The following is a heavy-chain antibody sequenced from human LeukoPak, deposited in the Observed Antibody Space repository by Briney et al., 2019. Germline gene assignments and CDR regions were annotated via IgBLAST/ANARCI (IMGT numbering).Heavy chain of an antibody. CDR1: YTFXXXX. CDR2: LNPNTLVT. D-gene: IGHD4-23*01. CDR3: ARKDGGRDGMDV. V-gene: IGHV1-2*02. J-gene: IGHJ6*02. Sequence: YTFXXXXMHWVRQAPGQGLEWMGWLNPNTLVTNYAQHFQGRVSMTWDTSISTGYMDLHSLTSDDTAVYYCARKDGGRDGMDVWGQGTTVTVSS.